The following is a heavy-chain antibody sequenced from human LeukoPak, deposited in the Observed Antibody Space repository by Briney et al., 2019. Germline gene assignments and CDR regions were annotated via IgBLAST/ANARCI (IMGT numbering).Heavy chain of an antibody. CDR1: GYTFTSYG. V-gene: IGHV1-18*01. CDR2: VSAYNGNT. D-gene: IGHD3-9*01. J-gene: IGHJ4*02. CDR3: ARLHYDILTGYYLDY. Sequence: ASVKVSCKASGYTFTSYGISWVGQAPGQRLEWMGWVSAYNGNTNYAQKLQGRVTMTTDTSTSTAYMELRSLRSDDTAVYYCARLHYDILTGYYLDYWGQGTLVTVSS.